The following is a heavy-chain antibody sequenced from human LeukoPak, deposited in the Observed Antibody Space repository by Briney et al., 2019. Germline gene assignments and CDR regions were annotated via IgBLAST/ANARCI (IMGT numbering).Heavy chain of an antibody. D-gene: IGHD2-8*01. CDR2: IYPGDSDT. V-gene: IGHV5-51*01. CDR3: ARRQAYCTNGMCYTQYGMDV. CDR1: GYSFTSYW. Sequence: GESLKISCKGSGYSFTSYWIGWVRQMPGKGLEWMGFIYPGDSDTRYSPSFQGQVIISVDKSISTAYLQWSSLRASDTAIYYCARRQAYCTNGMCYTQYGMDVWGQGTTVTVSS. J-gene: IGHJ6*02.